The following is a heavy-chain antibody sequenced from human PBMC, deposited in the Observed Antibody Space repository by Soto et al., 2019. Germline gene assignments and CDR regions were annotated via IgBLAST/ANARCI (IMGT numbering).Heavy chain of an antibody. J-gene: IGHJ6*02. Sequence: QVQLVESGGGVVQPGRSLRLSCAASGFTFSSYGMHWVRQAPGKGLEWVAVISYDGSNKYYADSVKGRFTISRDNSKNTLYLQMNSLRAEDTAVYYCAKDRLMTTKYGMDVWGQGTTVTVSS. CDR1: GFTFSSYG. CDR3: AKDRLMTTKYGMDV. CDR2: ISYDGSNK. D-gene: IGHD4-4*01. V-gene: IGHV3-30*18.